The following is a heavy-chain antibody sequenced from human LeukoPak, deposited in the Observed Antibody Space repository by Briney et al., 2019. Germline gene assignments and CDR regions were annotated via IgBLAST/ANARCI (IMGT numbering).Heavy chain of an antibody. CDR2: IIPILGIA. D-gene: IGHD5-12*01. J-gene: IGHJ4*02. Sequence: SVKVSCKASGGTFSSYAISWVRQAPGQGLEWMGRIIPILGIANYAQKFQGRVTITADKSTSTAYMELSSLRSEDTAVYYCARDRVATINRFDYWGQGTLVTVSS. CDR1: GGTFSSYA. V-gene: IGHV1-69*04. CDR3: ARDRVATINRFDY.